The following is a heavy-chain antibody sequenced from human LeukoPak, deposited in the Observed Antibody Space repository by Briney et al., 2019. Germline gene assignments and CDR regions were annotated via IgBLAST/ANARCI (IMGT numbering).Heavy chain of an antibody. V-gene: IGHV4-59*12. D-gene: IGHD1-26*01. J-gene: IGHJ6*03. Sequence: SETLSLTCSVSDVSISSSYWSWIRQPPGKGLEWIGYISYTGSTHYNPSLKSRLTISVDKARNQFSLNVTSVTAADTAVYYCARAQGAGSPYYYYYYMDVWGKGTTVTISS. CDR1: DVSISSSY. CDR3: ARAQGAGSPYYYYYYMDV. CDR2: ISYTGST.